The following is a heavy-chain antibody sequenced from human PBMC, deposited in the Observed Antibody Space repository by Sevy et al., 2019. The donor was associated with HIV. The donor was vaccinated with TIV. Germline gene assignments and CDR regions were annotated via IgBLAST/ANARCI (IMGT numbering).Heavy chain of an antibody. Sequence: SETLSLTCTVSGGSISSSSQFWAWIRQSPGKGLEWIGNVYNSGTTEYNPSLKSRITISVDTSKNKFSLKLTSVTAADTDVYYCARQLSYYDSLTGSQRGYWLDTWGHGNLVTVSS. V-gene: IGHV4-39*01. CDR3: ARQLSYYDSLTGSQRGYWLDT. CDR2: VYNSGTT. J-gene: IGHJ5*01. D-gene: IGHD3-9*01. CDR1: GGSISSSSQF.